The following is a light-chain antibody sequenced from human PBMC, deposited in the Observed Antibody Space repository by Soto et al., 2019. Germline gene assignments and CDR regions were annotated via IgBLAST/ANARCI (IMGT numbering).Light chain of an antibody. J-gene: IGKJ5*01. V-gene: IGKV1-5*03. CDR3: QQYHSDPIT. CDR2: WAS. Sequence: DIQMTQSPSTLSASVGDRVTITCRASQSISAWLAWFQHKPGQPPKLVIYWASVRASGVPDRFSGSGSGTDFTLTISSLQAEDVAVYYCQQYHSDPITFGQGTRLEIK. CDR1: QSISAW.